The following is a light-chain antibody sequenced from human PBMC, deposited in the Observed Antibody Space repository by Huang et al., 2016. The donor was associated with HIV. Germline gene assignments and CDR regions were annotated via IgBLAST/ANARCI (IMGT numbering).Light chain of an antibody. CDR1: QSVRSSS. CDR2: GAS. V-gene: IGKV3-20*01. CDR3: QQYGSSPLT. J-gene: IGKJ4*01. Sequence: EIVLTQSPGTLSLSPGERATLSCRASQSVRSSSLAWYQQKPGQSPRLLCFGASNRATAIPDRFSGSGSATDFTLTISRLEPEDFAVYYCQQYGSSPLTFGGGTKVEIK.